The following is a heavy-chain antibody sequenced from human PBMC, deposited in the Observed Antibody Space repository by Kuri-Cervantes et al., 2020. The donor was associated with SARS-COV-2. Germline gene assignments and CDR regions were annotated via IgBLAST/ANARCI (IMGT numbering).Heavy chain of an antibody. V-gene: IGHV3-30*01. CDR1: GFTFSNYA. J-gene: IGHJ6*02. D-gene: IGHD1-1*01. CDR3: ARDIISDVDDVTRNWVPRAYGMDV. Sequence: GESLKISCAASGFTFSNYAMHWVRQAPGKGQEWVAVISYDGSNRYYADSVMGRFAISRDNSKNTLYLEMNSLRAEDTAVYYCARDIISDVDDVTRNWVPRAYGMDVWGQGTMVTVSS. CDR2: ISYDGSNR.